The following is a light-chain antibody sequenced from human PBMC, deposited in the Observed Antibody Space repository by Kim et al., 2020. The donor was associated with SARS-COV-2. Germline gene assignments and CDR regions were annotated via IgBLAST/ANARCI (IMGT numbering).Light chain of an antibody. CDR1: QSVSSSY. J-gene: IGKJ2*01. CDR2: GAS. CDR3: QQYGSSPRRYT. V-gene: IGKV3-20*01. Sequence: EIVLTQSPGTLSLSPGERATLSCRASQSVSSSYLALYHQKPGQAPRLLIYGASSRATGIPDRFSGSGSGTDFTLTISRLEPEDFAVYYCQQYGSSPRRYTFGQGTKLEI.